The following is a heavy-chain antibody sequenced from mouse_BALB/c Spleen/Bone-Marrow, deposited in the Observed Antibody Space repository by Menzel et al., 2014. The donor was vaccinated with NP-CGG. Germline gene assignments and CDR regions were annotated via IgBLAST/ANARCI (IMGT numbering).Heavy chain of an antibody. V-gene: IGHV4-1*02. CDR3: SRLGYYGGFAY. CDR1: GFDFSRYW. CDR2: INPDSSTI. J-gene: IGHJ3*01. Sequence: EVQVVESGGGLVHPGGSLKLSCAASGFDFSRYWMGWVRQAPGKGLEWIGEINPDSSTINYTPSLKDKFIISRDNAKNTLYLQMSKVRSEDTALYYCSRLGYYGGFAYWGQGTLVTGSA. D-gene: IGHD2-3*01.